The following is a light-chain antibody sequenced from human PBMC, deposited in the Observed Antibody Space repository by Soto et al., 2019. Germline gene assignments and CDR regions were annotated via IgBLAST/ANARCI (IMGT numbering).Light chain of an antibody. V-gene: IGKV3-20*01. Sequence: EIVLTQSPGTLSLSPGERATLSCRASQSVSSSFLAWYQQKPGQAPRLLIYGASTRATGIPDRFSGSGSGTDFTLTISRLEPEDFAVYYCQQYDSSPWTFGQGTTVEI. CDR2: GAS. CDR3: QQYDSSPWT. J-gene: IGKJ1*01. CDR1: QSVSSSF.